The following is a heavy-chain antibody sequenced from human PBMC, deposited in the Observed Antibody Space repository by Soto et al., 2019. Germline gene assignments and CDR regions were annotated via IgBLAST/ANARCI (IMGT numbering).Heavy chain of an antibody. V-gene: IGHV3-7*04. Sequence: EVQLVESGGGLVQPGGSLRLSCAASGFTFNRYWMKWVRQAPGRGREWMGKLNQDGSEKHYVDSVKGRFTISRDNAKDSVYLQMNSLKAEDTAMYYCARGGYDYSNPFDYWGQGTMVTVSS. CDR3: ARGGYDYSNPFDY. CDR1: GFTFNRYW. CDR2: LNQDGSEK. D-gene: IGHD4-4*01. J-gene: IGHJ4*02.